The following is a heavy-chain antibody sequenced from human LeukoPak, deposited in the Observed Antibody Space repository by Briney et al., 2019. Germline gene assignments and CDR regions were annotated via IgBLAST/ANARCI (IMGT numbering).Heavy chain of an antibody. CDR2: INPSGGST. V-gene: IGHV1-46*03. Sequence: ASVKVSCKASGYTFTSYYMHWVRQAPGQGLEWMGIINPSGGSTSYAQKFQGRVTMTRDTSTSTVYMELSSLRSEDTAVYYCATGGGTVRHYYYYMDVWGKGTTVTVSS. J-gene: IGHJ6*03. D-gene: IGHD4-11*01. CDR3: ATGGGTVRHYYYYMDV. CDR1: GYTFTSYY.